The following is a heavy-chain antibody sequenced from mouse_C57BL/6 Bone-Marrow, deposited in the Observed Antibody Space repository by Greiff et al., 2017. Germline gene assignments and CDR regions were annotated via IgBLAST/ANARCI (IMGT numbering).Heavy chain of an antibody. J-gene: IGHJ2*01. V-gene: IGHV14-4*01. CDR3: TKGLRGDY. CDR2: IDPENGDT. CDR1: GFNIKDDY. Sequence: DVQLQESGAELVRPGASVKLSCTASGFNIKDDYMHWVKQRPEQGLEWIGWIDPENGDTEYASKFQGKATITADTSSNTAYLQLSSLTSEDTAVYYCTKGLRGDYWGQGTTLTVSS. D-gene: IGHD2-4*01.